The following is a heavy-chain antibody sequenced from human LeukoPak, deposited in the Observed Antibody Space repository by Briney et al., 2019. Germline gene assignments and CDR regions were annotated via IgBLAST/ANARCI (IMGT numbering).Heavy chain of an antibody. CDR2: IYHSGST. J-gene: IGHJ6*02. Sequence: SETLSLTCAVSGGSISSGGYSWSWIRQPPGKGLEWIGYIYHSGSTYYNPSLKSRVTISVDRSKNQFSLKLTSVTATDTAVYYCARGTHARGYYYYYGMDVWGQGTTVTVSS. V-gene: IGHV4-30-2*01. CDR1: GGSISSGGYS. D-gene: IGHD3-10*01. CDR3: ARGTHARGYYYYYGMDV.